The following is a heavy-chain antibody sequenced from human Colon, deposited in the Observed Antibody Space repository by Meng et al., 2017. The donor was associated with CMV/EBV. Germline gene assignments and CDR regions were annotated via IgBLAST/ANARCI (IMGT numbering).Heavy chain of an antibody. Sequence: SETLSLTCTVSGDSVSGGSYYWTWIRQAPGKGLEWIGYIYNSVSTNYNPSLKSRATISVDTSKNQFSLKLTSVTAADTAVYYCARDQPADYWGQGTLVTVSS. CDR2: IYNSVST. J-gene: IGHJ4*02. CDR3: ARDQPADY. V-gene: IGHV4-61*01. CDR1: GDSVSGGSYY.